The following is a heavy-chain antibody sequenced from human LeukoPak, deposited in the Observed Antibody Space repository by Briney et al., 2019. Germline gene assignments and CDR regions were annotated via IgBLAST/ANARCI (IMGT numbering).Heavy chain of an antibody. CDR2: TYYRSKWYN. J-gene: IGHJ5*02. CDR1: GDSVSINSAA. Sequence: SQTLSLTFSISGDSVSINSAAWNWIRQSPSRGLEWLGSTYYRSKWYNDYAVSVKSLITINPDTSKNQFSLQLNSVTPEDMAVYYCAIDPQTWFDPWGQGTLVTVSS. CDR3: AIDPQTWFDP. V-gene: IGHV6-1*01.